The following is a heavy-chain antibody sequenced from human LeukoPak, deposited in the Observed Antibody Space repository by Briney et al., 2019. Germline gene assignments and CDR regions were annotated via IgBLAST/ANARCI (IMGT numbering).Heavy chain of an antibody. D-gene: IGHD2-2*01. CDR3: ARGPAPLGVVVPAAFYLDY. CDR1: GGSFSGYY. Sequence: SETLSLTCAVYGGSFSGYYWSWIRQPPGKGLEWIGEINHSGSTNYKPSLKSRVTISVDTSKNQFSLKLSSVTAADTAVYYCARGPAPLGVVVPAAFYLDYWGQGTLVTVSS. V-gene: IGHV4-34*01. J-gene: IGHJ4*02. CDR2: INHSGST.